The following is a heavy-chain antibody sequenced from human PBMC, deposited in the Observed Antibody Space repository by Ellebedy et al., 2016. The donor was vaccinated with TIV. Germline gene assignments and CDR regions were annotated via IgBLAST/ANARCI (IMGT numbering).Heavy chain of an antibody. V-gene: IGHV3-74*01. CDR2: IYADTGET. CDR3: ATDRGSDV. J-gene: IGHJ3*01. CDR1: GFSFSGWW. Sequence: GESLKISCAASGFSFSGWWMHWVRQAPGKGLVWVSRIYADTGETHYADYVKGRFTISSDSAKNTLYLQMNSLRVDDTAVYYCATDRGSDVWGQGTMVTVSA. D-gene: IGHD6-25*01.